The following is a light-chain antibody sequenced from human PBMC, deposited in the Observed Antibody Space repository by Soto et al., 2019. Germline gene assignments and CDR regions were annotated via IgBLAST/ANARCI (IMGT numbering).Light chain of an antibody. J-gene: IGLJ2*01. Sequence: QSVLTQPPSASGTPGQRVTIYSSGSSFNVGGNTVNWYQQVTGTAPKFLINSNNQRPSGVPDRFSGSKSGTSASLAISGLQSEDEADYYCATWDDSLNGVVFGGGTKVTVL. CDR3: ATWDDSLNGVV. CDR1: SFNVGGNT. V-gene: IGLV1-44*01. CDR2: SNN.